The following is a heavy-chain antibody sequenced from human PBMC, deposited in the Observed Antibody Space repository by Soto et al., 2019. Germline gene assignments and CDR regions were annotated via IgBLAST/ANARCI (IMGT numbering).Heavy chain of an antibody. CDR3: VREGGAKRFDP. J-gene: IGHJ5*02. CDR2: ISHDGSSE. Sequence: QVQVVESGGGVVQPGRSLRLSCEASGFSISNHAMHWVRQAPGKGLEWVALISHDGSSEYYADSVKGRFTISRDTSKNTLYVQMDSLRAEDTAVYYCVREGGAKRFDPWGQGTLVTVSS. CDR1: GFSISNHA. D-gene: IGHD1-26*01. V-gene: IGHV3-30-3*01.